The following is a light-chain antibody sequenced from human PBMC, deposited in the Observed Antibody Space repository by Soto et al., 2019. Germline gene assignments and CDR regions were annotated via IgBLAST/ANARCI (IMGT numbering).Light chain of an antibody. CDR1: SSDVGGSNY. CDR2: DVT. CDR3: SSYTDRKNLV. Sequence: QSVLTQPRSVSGSPGQSVTISCTGTSSDVGGSNYVSWYQQHPGKAPKLMIYDVTKRPSGVPDRFSGSKSGNTASLTVSALQAEDEADYYCSSYTDRKNLVFGTGTKVTVL. J-gene: IGLJ1*01. V-gene: IGLV2-11*01.